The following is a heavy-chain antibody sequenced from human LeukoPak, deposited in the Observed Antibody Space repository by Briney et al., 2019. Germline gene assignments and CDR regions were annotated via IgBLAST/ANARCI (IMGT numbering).Heavy chain of an antibody. Sequence: PSETLSLTCTVSGGSISSYYWSWIRQPPGKGLEWIGYIYYSGSTNYNPSLKSRVTISVDTSKNQFSLKLSSVTAADTAVYYCARGPLVWFGVPKTAFDIWGQGTMVTVSS. D-gene: IGHD3-10*01. J-gene: IGHJ3*02. CDR1: GGSISSYY. CDR3: ARGPLVWFGVPKTAFDI. CDR2: IYYSGST. V-gene: IGHV4-59*01.